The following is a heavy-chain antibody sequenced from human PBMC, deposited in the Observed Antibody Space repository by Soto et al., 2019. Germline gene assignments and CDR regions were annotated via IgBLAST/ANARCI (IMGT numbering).Heavy chain of an antibody. V-gene: IGHV5-51*01. CDR2: IYPGDSDT. CDR3: ARTSTAYSYNAFDI. J-gene: IGHJ3*02. D-gene: IGHD5-18*01. CDR1: GYSFSSYW. Sequence: PGESLKIYCQGFGYSFSSYWIGWVRQMPGKGLEWMGLIYPGDSDTRYSPSFQGQVTISADKSISTAYLHWSSLKASDTAMYYCARTSTAYSYNAFDIWGQGTMVTVSS.